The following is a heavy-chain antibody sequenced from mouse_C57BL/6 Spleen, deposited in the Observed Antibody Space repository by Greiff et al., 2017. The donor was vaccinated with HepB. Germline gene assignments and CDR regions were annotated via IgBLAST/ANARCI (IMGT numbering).Heavy chain of an antibody. J-gene: IGHJ2*01. Sequence: VQGVESGAELARPGASVKLSCKASGYTFTSYGISWVKQRTGQGLEWIGEIYPRSGNTYYNEKFKGKATLTADKSSSTAYMELRSLTSEDSAVYFCARWYYGSSYYFDYWGQGTTLTVSS. CDR2: IYPRSGNT. CDR3: ARWYYGSSYYFDY. V-gene: IGHV1-81*01. D-gene: IGHD1-1*01. CDR1: GYTFTSYG.